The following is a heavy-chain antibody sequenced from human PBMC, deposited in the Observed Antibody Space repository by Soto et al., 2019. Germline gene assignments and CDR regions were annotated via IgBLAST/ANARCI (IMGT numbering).Heavy chain of an antibody. J-gene: IGHJ5*02. CDR3: AADRRPTDHHNWVDP. V-gene: IGHV1-18*01. D-gene: IGHD1-1*01. CDR1: GYTFTSYC. CDR2: ISAYNYNT. Sequence: GTSAKVSCKDSGYTFTSYCLSWVRQAPEQGLEWMGRISAYNYNTNYAQKLQGRVTITRDMSTNTAFMELSSLISDDTAVYFCAADRRPTDHHNWVDPWGQGTLVTVSS.